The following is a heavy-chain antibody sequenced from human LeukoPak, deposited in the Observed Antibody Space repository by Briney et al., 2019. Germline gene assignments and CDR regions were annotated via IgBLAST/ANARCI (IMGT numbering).Heavy chain of an antibody. CDR2: INPNSGGT. CDR1: GYTFTGYY. J-gene: IGHJ5*02. V-gene: IGHV1-2*02. CDR3: ARDGSGNWFDP. Sequence: ASVKVSCKAFGYTFTGYYMHWVRQAPGQGLEWMGWINPNSGGTNYAQKFQDRFSMTTDTSTSTAYMELRSLRSDDTAVYYCARDGSGNWFDPWGQGTLVTVSS. D-gene: IGHD3-10*01.